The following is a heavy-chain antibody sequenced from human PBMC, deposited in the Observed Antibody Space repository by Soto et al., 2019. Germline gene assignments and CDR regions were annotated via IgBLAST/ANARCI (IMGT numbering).Heavy chain of an antibody. J-gene: IGHJ4*02. CDR1: GGTFSSYA. D-gene: IGHD6-19*01. Sequence: QVHLVQSGAEVKKPGSSVKVSCKASGGTFSSYAISWVRQAPGQGLEWMGGIIPIFGSGHYAQRFRGRVTITADESTSTAYMELTSLRSEDTAVYYCARAGGSGWSFNFWGQGSLVTVSS. CDR3: ARAGGSGWSFNF. V-gene: IGHV1-69*12. CDR2: IIPIFGSG.